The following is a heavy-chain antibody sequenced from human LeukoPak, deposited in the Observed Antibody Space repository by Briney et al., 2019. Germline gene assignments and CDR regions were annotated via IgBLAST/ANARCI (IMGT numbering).Heavy chain of an antibody. D-gene: IGHD6-13*01. Sequence: PSETLSLTCTVSGGSISSSNWWSWVRQPPGKGLEWIGEIYHSGSTNYNPSLKSRVTISVDKSKNQFSLKLSSVTAADTAVYYCARYQRRGMYSSSWKWFDPWGQGTLVTVSS. CDR3: ARYQRRGMYSSSWKWFDP. J-gene: IGHJ5*02. CDR1: GGSISSSNW. CDR2: IYHSGST. V-gene: IGHV4-4*02.